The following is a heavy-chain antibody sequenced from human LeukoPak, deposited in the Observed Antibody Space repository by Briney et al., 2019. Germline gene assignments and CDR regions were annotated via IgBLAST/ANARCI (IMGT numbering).Heavy chain of an antibody. V-gene: IGHV3-53*01. CDR2: IYRGGNT. D-gene: IGHD2-15*01. J-gene: IGHJ4*02. CDR1: GFTVSGHP. CDR3: AKQLGYCSDGSCYFPY. Sequence: GGSLRLSCAASGFTVSGHPMSWVRQAPGKGLEWVSVIYRGGNTYYADSVQGRFTISRDNSKSTLCLQMNSLRAEDTAVYYCAKQLGYCSDGSCYFPYWGQGTLVTVSS.